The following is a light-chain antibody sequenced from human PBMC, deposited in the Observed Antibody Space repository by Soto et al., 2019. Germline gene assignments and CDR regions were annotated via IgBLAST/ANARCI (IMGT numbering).Light chain of an antibody. J-gene: IGLJ2*01. CDR3: TSYTTTSTFV. V-gene: IGLV2-18*02. CDR2: EVS. Sequence: QSVLTQPPSVSGSPGQSVTISCTGTSSDVGSYNRVSWFQQPPGTAPKVLIYEVSNRPSGVPDRFSGSKSGNTASLTISGLQPEDEADYYCTSYTTTSTFVFGGGTKVTVL. CDR1: SSDVGSYNR.